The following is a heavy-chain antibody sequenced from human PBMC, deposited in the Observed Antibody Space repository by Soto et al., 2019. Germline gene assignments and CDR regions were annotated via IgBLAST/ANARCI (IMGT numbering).Heavy chain of an antibody. CDR3: ARGDREDIAVVIGVRPGEYGVDV. V-gene: IGHV3-30-3*01. CDR2: ISYDGGNK. D-gene: IGHD2-15*01. CDR1: GFTFRNYA. Sequence: QVQLVESGGGVVQPGRSLRLSCAASGFTFRNYAMHWVRQAPGKGLECEAVISYDGGNKFYRDYVKGRFTISRDNSKNTLYLQINSLRYEDTAVYYCARGDREDIAVVIGVRPGEYGVDVWGQGTTVTVSS. J-gene: IGHJ6*02.